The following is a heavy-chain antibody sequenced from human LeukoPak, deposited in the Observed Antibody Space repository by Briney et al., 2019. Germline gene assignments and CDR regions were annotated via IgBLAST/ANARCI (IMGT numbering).Heavy chain of an antibody. CDR3: ARVYYDSSGYLTTLGRMDV. J-gene: IGHJ6*02. Sequence: GASVKVSCKASGGTFSSYAISWVRQAPGQGLEWMGGIIPIFGTANYAQKFQGRVTITADESTSTAYMELSSLRSEDTAVYYCARVYYDSSGYLTTLGRMDVWGQGTTVTVSS. CDR2: IIPIFGTA. D-gene: IGHD3-22*01. CDR1: GGTFSSYA. V-gene: IGHV1-69*13.